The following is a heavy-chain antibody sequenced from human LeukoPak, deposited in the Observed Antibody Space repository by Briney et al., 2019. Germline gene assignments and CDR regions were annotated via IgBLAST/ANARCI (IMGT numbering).Heavy chain of an antibody. CDR1: GFTFSDYY. CDR2: ISSSGSTI. Sequence: GGSLRLSCAASGFTFSDYYMSWIRQAPGKGLEWVSYISSSGSTIYYADSVKGRFTISRDNAKNSLYLQMNSLRAEDTAVYYCARLDCSSTSCYSGGDYWGQGTLVTVSS. J-gene: IGHJ4*02. D-gene: IGHD2-2*02. CDR3: ARLDCSSTSCYSGGDY. V-gene: IGHV3-11*01.